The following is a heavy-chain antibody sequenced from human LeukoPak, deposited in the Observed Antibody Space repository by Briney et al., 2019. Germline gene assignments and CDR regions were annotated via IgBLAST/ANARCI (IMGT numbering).Heavy chain of an antibody. D-gene: IGHD5-18*01. CDR1: GFTFSSYA. Sequence: PGGSLRLSCAASGFTFSSYAMNWVRQAPGKGLERVSGISGSGTNTYYADSVKGRFTISRDNSKNTLYMQMNSLRAEDTAVYYCAKELWSYYYYYYMDVWGKGTTVTVSS. J-gene: IGHJ6*03. CDR3: AKELWSYYYYYYMDV. V-gene: IGHV3-23*01. CDR2: ISGSGTNT.